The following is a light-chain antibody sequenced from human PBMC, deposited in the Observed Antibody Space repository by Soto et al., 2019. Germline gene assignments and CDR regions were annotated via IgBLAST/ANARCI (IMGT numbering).Light chain of an antibody. V-gene: IGLV1-51*01. Sequence: QSVLTQAPSVSTAPGQKVTISCSGGGSNIGSNYVSWYQLLPGIAPRPVIYDNNKRPSGIPDRFSGSKSATSATLGIAGLQPGDEADYYCGTWDSSVRAVVFGGGTKLTVL. CDR1: GSNIGSNY. CDR3: GTWDSSVRAVV. J-gene: IGLJ2*01. CDR2: DNN.